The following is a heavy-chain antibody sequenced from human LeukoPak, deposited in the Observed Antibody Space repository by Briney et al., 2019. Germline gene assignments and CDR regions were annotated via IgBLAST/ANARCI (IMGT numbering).Heavy chain of an antibody. CDR1: GDIVSSNSAA. Sequence: SQTLSLTCAISGDIVSSNSAAWNWIRQSPSRGLEWLGRTYYRSKWYNEYAVSVKSRININTDTSKNQFSLHLNSVTPEDTAVYYCGRGKLGIGTDVSDIWGQGTMVTVSA. D-gene: IGHD7-27*01. J-gene: IGHJ3*02. V-gene: IGHV6-1*01. CDR3: GRGKLGIGTDVSDI. CDR2: TYYRSKWYN.